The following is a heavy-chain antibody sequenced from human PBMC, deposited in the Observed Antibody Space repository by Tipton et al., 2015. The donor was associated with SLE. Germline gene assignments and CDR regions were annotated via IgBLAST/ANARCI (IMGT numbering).Heavy chain of an antibody. Sequence: TLSLTCAVSGDSVSNEFYSWGWVRQPAGKGLEWIGRIHVTGTSTYNPSLKSRVTPSLDTSKNQFSLNLNSVTAADTAVYYCARLIHDYGFWSGSQYWFDPWGPGTLVNVSS. V-gene: IGHV4-61*02. CDR1: GDSVSNEFYS. CDR2: IHVTGTS. CDR3: ARLIHDYGFWSGSQYWFDP. D-gene: IGHD3-3*01. J-gene: IGHJ5*02.